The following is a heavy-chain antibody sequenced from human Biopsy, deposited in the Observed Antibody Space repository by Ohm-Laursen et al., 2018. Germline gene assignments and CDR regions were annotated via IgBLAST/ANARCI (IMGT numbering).Heavy chain of an antibody. Sequence: SQTLSLTCTVSGDSITSYFWNWIRQAPGKGLEWIGNIYYRGNTNYSPSLKSRATISLDSSKNHFSLNLNSVTATDTAVYYCARRLPLRGFAFDVWGQGTVVTVS. V-gene: IGHV4-59*08. CDR2: IYYRGNT. J-gene: IGHJ3*01. D-gene: IGHD3-10*01. CDR3: ARRLPLRGFAFDV. CDR1: GDSITSYF.